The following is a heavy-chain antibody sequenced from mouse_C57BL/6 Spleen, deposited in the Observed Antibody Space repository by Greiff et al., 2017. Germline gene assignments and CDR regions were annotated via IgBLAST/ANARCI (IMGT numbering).Heavy chain of an antibody. CDR2: ISSGSSTI. D-gene: IGHD1-1*01. V-gene: IGHV5-17*01. J-gene: IGHJ1*03. CDR1: GFTFSDYG. Sequence: EVQVVESGGGLVKPGGSLKLSCAASGFTFSDYGMHWVRQAPEKGLEWVAYISSGSSTIYYADTVKGRFTISRDNAKNTLFLKMTSLRSEDTAMYYCARLGTTVVARYWYFDVWGTGTTVTVSS. CDR3: ARLGTTVVARYWYFDV.